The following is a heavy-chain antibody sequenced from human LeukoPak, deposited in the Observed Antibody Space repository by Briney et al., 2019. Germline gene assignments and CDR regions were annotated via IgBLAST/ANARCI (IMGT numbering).Heavy chain of an antibody. J-gene: IGHJ6*02. CDR1: GFTFSSYD. D-gene: IGHD5-12*01. V-gene: IGHV3-23*01. CDR2: ISGSGGNT. CDR3: AKARTASGYDWPSYYYYGMDV. Sequence: GGSLRLSCAASGFTFSSYDMSWVRQAPGKGLEWVSGISGSGGNTYYADSVKGRFTISRDNSKNTLYLQMNSLRAEDTAVYYCAKARTASGYDWPSYYYYGMDVWGQGTTVTVSS.